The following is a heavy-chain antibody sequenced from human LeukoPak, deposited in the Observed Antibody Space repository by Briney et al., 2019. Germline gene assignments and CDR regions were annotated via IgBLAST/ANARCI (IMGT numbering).Heavy chain of an antibody. CDR3: ARGETYYCSGGSCYPFDY. V-gene: IGHV4-39*07. D-gene: IGHD2-15*01. CDR1: GGSISSSSYY. CDR2: INHSGST. Sequence: PSETLSLTCTVSGGSISSSSYYWSWIRQPPGKGLEWIGEINHSGSTNYNPSLKSRVTISVDTSKNQFSLKLSSVTAADTAVCYCARGETYYCSGGSCYPFDYWGQGTLVTVSS. J-gene: IGHJ4*02.